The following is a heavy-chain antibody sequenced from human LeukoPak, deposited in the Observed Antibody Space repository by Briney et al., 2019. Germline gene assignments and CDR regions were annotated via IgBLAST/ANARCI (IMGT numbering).Heavy chain of an antibody. J-gene: IGHJ4*02. CDR1: GGSISSYY. D-gene: IGHD2-2*01. CDR3: AREELGYCSSTSCPHFDY. V-gene: IGHV4-4*07. CDR2: IYTSGST. Sequence: SETLSLTCTVSGGSISSYYWSWIRQPAGKGLECIGRIYTSGSTNYNPSLKSRVTISVDKSKNQFSLKLSSVTAADTAVYYCAREELGYCSSTSCPHFDYWGQGTLVTVST.